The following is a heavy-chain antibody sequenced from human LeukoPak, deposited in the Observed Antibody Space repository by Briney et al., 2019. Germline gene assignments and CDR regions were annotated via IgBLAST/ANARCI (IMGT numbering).Heavy chain of an antibody. CDR3: ARLHDYGDRGDAFDI. J-gene: IGHJ3*02. CDR2: IYPGDSDT. Sequence: GESLKISCKGSGYSLTSYWIGWVRQMPGKGLEWMGIIYPGDSDTRYSPSFQGQVTISADKSISTAYLQWSSLKASDTAMYYCARLHDYGDRGDAFDIWGQGTMVTVSS. CDR1: GYSLTSYW. D-gene: IGHD4-17*01. V-gene: IGHV5-51*01.